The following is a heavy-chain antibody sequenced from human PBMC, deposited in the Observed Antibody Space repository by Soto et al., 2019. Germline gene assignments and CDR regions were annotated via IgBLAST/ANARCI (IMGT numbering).Heavy chain of an antibody. CDR1: GGSISSSSYY. Sequence: SQTLSLTCTVSGGSISSSSYYWGWIRQPPGKGLEWIGSIYYSGSTYYNPSLKSRVTISVDTSKNQFSLKLSSVTAADTAVYYCARHGYSSSWYSLIFNWFDPWGQGTLVTVSS. J-gene: IGHJ5*02. CDR3: ARHGYSSSWYSLIFNWFDP. D-gene: IGHD6-13*01. V-gene: IGHV4-39*01. CDR2: IYYSGST.